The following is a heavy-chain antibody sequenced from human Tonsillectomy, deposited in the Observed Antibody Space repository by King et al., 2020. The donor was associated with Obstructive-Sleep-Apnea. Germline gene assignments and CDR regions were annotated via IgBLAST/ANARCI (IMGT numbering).Heavy chain of an antibody. Sequence: DEQLVESGGGLVQPGTSLRLSCSASGFTFADYAMHWVRRAPGKGLEWVSSINWNSGNIGYVDSVKGRFTVSRDNARNSLFLEMNSLRTEDTALYYCTKGSSSSWYWDYGIDVWGQGTTVTVS. CDR1: GFTFADYA. J-gene: IGHJ6*02. CDR2: INWNSGNI. V-gene: IGHV3-9*01. CDR3: TKGSSSSWYWDYGIDV. D-gene: IGHD6-13*01.